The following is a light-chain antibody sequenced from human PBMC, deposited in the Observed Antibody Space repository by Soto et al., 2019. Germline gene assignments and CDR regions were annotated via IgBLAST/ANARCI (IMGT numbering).Light chain of an antibody. CDR2: KAS. J-gene: IGKJ1*01. CDR1: QNINTW. Sequence: DIQMTQSPSTLSASVGDRVTITCRASQNINTWLAWYQQKPGKAPKLLIYKASTLESGVPSRFSGSGSGTEFTLTISGLQPDDFATYYCQQYNSNWRRFGQGTKVEIK. CDR3: QQYNSNWRR. V-gene: IGKV1-5*03.